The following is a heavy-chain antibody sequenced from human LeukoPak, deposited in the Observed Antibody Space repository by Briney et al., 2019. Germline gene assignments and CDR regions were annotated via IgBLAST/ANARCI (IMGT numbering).Heavy chain of an antibody. CDR3: ARRRYYYDSSGSILVDY. D-gene: IGHD3-22*01. CDR1: GYSVTSYW. Sequence: GESLKISCKGSGYSVTSYWIGWVRQMPGKGLEWMGIIYPGDSDTRYSPSFQGQVTISADKSISTAYLQWSSLKASDTAMYYCARRRYYYDSSGSILVDYWGQGTLVTVSS. J-gene: IGHJ4*02. CDR2: IYPGDSDT. V-gene: IGHV5-51*01.